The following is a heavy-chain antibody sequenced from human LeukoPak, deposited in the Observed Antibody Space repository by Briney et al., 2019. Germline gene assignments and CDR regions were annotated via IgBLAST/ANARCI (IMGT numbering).Heavy chain of an antibody. CDR1: GYTFTSYG. J-gene: IGHJ6*02. CDR2: ISAYNGNT. Sequence: ASVKVSCKASGYTFTSYGISWVRQAPGQGLEWMGWISAYNGNTNYAQKLQGRVTMTTDTSTSTAYMELRSLRSDDTAAYYCARDSDQLQSQYYYYYYGMDVWGQGTTVTVSS. V-gene: IGHV1-18*01. D-gene: IGHD2-2*01. CDR3: ARDSDQLQSQYYYYYYGMDV.